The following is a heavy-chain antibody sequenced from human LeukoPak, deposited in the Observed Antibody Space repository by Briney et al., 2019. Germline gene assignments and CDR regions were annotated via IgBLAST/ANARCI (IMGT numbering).Heavy chain of an antibody. CDR2: ISSSSSYI. Sequence: GGSLRLSCAASGFTFSSYSVNWVRQAPGKGLEWVSSISSSSSYIYYADSVKGRFTISRDNAKNSLYLQMNSLRAEDTAVYYCARDDGSHDAFDIWGQGTMVTVSS. CDR1: GFTFSSYS. V-gene: IGHV3-21*01. D-gene: IGHD1-26*01. J-gene: IGHJ3*02. CDR3: ARDDGSHDAFDI.